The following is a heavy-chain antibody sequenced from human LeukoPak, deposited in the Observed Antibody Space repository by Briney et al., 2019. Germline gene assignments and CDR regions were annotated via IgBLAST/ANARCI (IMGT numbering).Heavy chain of an antibody. CDR3: ARYGYSHGMDV. J-gene: IGHJ6*02. CDR1: GFTFSTYS. Sequence: GGSLRLSCVGSGFTFSTYSMTWVRQAPGKGLEWVAFISRSSNYIHYADSVKGRFTISRDNAKNSLYLQMNSLRAEDTAVYYCARYGYSHGMDVWGQGTTVTVSS. V-gene: IGHV3-21*01. CDR2: ISRSSNYI. D-gene: IGHD5-18*01.